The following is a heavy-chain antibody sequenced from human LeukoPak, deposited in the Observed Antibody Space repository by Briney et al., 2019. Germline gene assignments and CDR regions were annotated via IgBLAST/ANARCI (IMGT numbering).Heavy chain of an antibody. CDR1: GGSFRGYY. J-gene: IGHJ4*02. V-gene: IGHV4-34*01. D-gene: IGHD6-19*01. CDR3: ASGPSPNDSSGNGSDY. Sequence: SETLSLTCAVYGGSFRGYYWSWIRQPPGKGLEWIGEINHSGSTNYNPSLKSRVTISVDTSKNQFSLKLSSVTGADTAVYYCASGPSPNDSSGNGSDYWGQGTLVTVSS. CDR2: INHSGST.